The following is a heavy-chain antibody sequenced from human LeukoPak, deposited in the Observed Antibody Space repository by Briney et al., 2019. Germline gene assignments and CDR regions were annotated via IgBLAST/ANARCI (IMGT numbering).Heavy chain of an antibody. J-gene: IGHJ4*02. CDR2: VDPEDGET. CDR3: ATLRFGELPFDY. Sequence: APVKVSCKASGYTFTDYYMHWVQQAPGKGLEWMGRVDPEDGETIYAEKFQGRVTITADTSTDTAYMELSSLRSEDTAVYYCATLRFGELPFDYWGQGTLVTVSS. D-gene: IGHD3-10*01. V-gene: IGHV1-69-2*01. CDR1: GYTFTDYY.